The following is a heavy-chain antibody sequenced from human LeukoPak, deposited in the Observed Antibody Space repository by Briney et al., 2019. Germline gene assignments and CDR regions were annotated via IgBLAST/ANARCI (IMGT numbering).Heavy chain of an antibody. D-gene: IGHD3-10*01. J-gene: IGHJ4*02. CDR1: GFTFSSYG. Sequence: PGGSLRLSCAASGFTFSSYGMHWVRQAPGKGLEWVAFIRYDGSNKYYADSVKGRFTISRDNSKNTLYLRINSLRAEDTAVYYCAKESGITMVRGVITFWGQGTLVTVSS. V-gene: IGHV3-30*02. CDR3: AKESGITMVRGVITF. CDR2: IRYDGSNK.